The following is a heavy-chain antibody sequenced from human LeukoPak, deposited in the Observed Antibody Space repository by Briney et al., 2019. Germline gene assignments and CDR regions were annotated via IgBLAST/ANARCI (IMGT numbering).Heavy chain of an antibody. D-gene: IGHD2/OR15-2a*01. V-gene: IGHV4-4*07. CDR1: GGSISTYY. CDR3: ARDGFSGYFDY. Sequence: PSETLSLTCTVSGGSISTYYWSWIRQPAGKGLEWIGRFYTSGSTNYNPSLKSRVTISVDTSKNQFSLKLSSVTAADTAVYYCARDGFSGYFDYWGQGTLVTVSS. J-gene: IGHJ4*02. CDR2: FYTSGST.